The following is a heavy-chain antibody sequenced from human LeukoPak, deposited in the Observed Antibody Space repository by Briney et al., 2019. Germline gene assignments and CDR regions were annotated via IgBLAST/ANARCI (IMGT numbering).Heavy chain of an antibody. J-gene: IGHJ5*02. CDR1: GDSVSSNSAA. Sequence: SQTLSLTCAISGDSVSSNSAAWNWIRQSPSRGLEWLGRTYYRSKWYNDYAVSVKSRITINPDTSKNQFSLRLNSVTPEDTAVYYCARGGGCSGGSCYSGVNWFDPWGQGTLVTVSS. D-gene: IGHD2-15*01. CDR3: ARGGGCSGGSCYSGVNWFDP. V-gene: IGHV6-1*01. CDR2: TYYRSKWYN.